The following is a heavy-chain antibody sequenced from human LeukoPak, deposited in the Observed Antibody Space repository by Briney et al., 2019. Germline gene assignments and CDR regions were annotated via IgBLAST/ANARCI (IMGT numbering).Heavy chain of an antibody. CDR2: VYYTGSS. V-gene: IGHV4-59*08. D-gene: IGHD3-10*01. CDR3: ARHYGP. J-gene: IGHJ4*02. CDR1: GDSISSSY. Sequence: SETLSLTCTVSGDSISSSYWSWIRQPPGKGLEWIGYVYYTGSSYYNPSLKSRATTSIDMSKNQFSLKLNSVTATDTAVYYCARHYGPWGQGTLVTVSS.